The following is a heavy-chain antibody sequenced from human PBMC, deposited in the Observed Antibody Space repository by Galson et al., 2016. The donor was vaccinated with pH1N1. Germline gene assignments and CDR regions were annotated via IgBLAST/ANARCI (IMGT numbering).Heavy chain of an antibody. CDR2: ISSNSWHM. V-gene: IGHV3-21*04. Sequence: SLRLSCAASGFTFSAFSINWVRQAPGKGLEWVSSISSNSWHMYYADSVKGRLTISRDNSNNTVYLRMNSLRVEDTAVYYCAKDLGRYSEIDYWGQGTLVTVSS. CDR1: GFTFSAFS. D-gene: IGHD1-26*01. CDR3: AKDLGRYSEIDY. J-gene: IGHJ4*02.